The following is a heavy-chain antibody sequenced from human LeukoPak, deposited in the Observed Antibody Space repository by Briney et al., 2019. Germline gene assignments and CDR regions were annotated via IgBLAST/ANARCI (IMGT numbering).Heavy chain of an antibody. CDR3: ARQWDIVATWGRWFDP. D-gene: IGHD5-12*01. Sequence: SETLSLTCTVSGVSISHYWGWIRPPPGRGLEWIGSFYYSGNTYYNSSLESRVTISVDTSKNQVSLKLTSVTAADTAIYYCARQWDIVATWGRWFDPWGQGILVTVSS. V-gene: IGHV4-39*01. J-gene: IGHJ5*02. CDR1: GVSISHY. CDR2: FYYSGNT.